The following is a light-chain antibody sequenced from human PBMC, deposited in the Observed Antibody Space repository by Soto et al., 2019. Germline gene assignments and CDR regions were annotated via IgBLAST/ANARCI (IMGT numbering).Light chain of an antibody. CDR3: SSYTRSSTVV. CDR1: SSDVGGYNY. Sequence: QSALTQPASVSGSPGQLITISCTGTSSDVGGYNYVSWYQQHPGKAPKLMIYDVSNRPSGVSNRFSGSKSGNTASLTISGLQAEDEADYYCSSYTRSSTVVFGGGTKLTVL. V-gene: IGLV2-14*01. J-gene: IGLJ2*01. CDR2: DVS.